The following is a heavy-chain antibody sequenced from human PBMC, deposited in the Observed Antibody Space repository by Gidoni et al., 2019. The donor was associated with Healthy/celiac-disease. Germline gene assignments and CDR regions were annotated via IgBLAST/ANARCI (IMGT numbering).Heavy chain of an antibody. CDR3: ARGLVQLWPNRGIWLDP. Sequence: QVQLQQWGDGLLQPSETLSLTCAVYGGSFSGYYWSWIRQPPGKGLEWIGEINHSGSTNYSPSLKSRVTMSIDTSKNQFSLKLSSVTAADTAVYYCARGLVQLWPNRGIWLDPWGQGTLVTVSS. CDR2: INHSGST. V-gene: IGHV4-34*01. D-gene: IGHD5-18*01. J-gene: IGHJ5*02. CDR1: GGSFSGYY.